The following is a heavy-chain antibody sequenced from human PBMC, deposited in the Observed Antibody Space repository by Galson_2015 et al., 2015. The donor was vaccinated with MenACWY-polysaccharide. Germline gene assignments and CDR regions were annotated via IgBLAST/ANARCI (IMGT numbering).Heavy chain of an antibody. Sequence: SVKVSCKASGYSFNDNYIHWVRQAPGQGLEWMGWIHTKSGGTQYAQKFQGRVTMTRDTSISTSYMELSRLRPDDTAVYYCATPGGRDYWGQGTLVTVSS. J-gene: IGHJ4*02. CDR3: ATPGGRDY. CDR2: IHTKSGGT. CDR1: GYSFNDNY. V-gene: IGHV1-2*02. D-gene: IGHD4-23*01.